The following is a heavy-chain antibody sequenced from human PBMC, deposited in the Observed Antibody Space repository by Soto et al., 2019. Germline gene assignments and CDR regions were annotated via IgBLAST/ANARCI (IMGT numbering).Heavy chain of an antibody. Sequence: EVQLVESGGGLVKPGGSLRLSCAASGFTFSSYSMNWVRQAPGKGLEWVSSISSSSSYIYYADSVKGRFTISRDNAKNSLYLQMNSLRAEDTAVYYCARARVGTSVVYYFDYWGQGTLVTVSS. D-gene: IGHD6-13*01. CDR3: ARARVGTSVVYYFDY. CDR2: ISSSSSYI. J-gene: IGHJ4*02. V-gene: IGHV3-21*01. CDR1: GFTFSSYS.